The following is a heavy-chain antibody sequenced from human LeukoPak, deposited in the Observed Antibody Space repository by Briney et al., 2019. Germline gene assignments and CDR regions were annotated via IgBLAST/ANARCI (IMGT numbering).Heavy chain of an antibody. Sequence: PSETLSLTCTVSGGSISSYYWSWIRQPPGKGLEWIGYIYYSGSTNYNPSLKSRVTISVDTSKNQFSLKLSSVTAADTAVYYCAGRYSDWLSYYYYYGMDVWGQGTTVTVSS. CDR1: GGSISSYY. CDR3: AGRYSDWLSYYYYYGMDV. CDR2: IYYSGST. J-gene: IGHJ6*02. D-gene: IGHD3-9*01. V-gene: IGHV4-59*01.